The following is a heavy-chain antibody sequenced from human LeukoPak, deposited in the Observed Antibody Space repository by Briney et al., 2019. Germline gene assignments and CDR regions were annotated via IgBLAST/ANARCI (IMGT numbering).Heavy chain of an antibody. CDR3: ARVGRYSSSYHYYGMDV. D-gene: IGHD6-13*01. CDR2: IQYSGST. J-gene: IGHJ6*02. CDR1: GGWISSYY. V-gene: IGHV4-59*01. Sequence: SETLSLTCTVSGGWISSYYWSWIRQPPGKGLEWIGYIQYSGSTNYKPSLKSRVTISVDTSKNQFSLKLSSVTAADTAVYYCARVGRYSSSYHYYGMDVWGQGTTVTVPS.